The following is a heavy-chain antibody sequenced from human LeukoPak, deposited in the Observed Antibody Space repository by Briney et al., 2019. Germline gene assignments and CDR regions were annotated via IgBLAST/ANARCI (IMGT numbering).Heavy chain of an antibody. CDR1: GFTVSSDY. Sequence: GGSLRLSCAASGFTVSSDYMSWVRQAPGKGLEWVSIIYSGGSTYYADSVKGRFTISRDNSKNTLYLQMNSLRAEDTAVYYCANTEYQRLGTDYWGQGTLVTVSS. CDR3: ANTEYQRLGTDY. J-gene: IGHJ4*02. CDR2: IYSGGST. V-gene: IGHV3-53*01. D-gene: IGHD2-2*01.